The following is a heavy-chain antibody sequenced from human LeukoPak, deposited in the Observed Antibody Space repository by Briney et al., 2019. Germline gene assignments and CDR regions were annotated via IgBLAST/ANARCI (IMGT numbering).Heavy chain of an antibody. J-gene: IGHJ4*02. CDR3: ARRRGGYNSFEDFDY. CDR1: GYSISSGSYY. Sequence: PSETLSLTCTVSGYSISSGSYYWGWIRQPPGKGLEWIGSIFYSGSSTYYNPSLKSRVTISVDTSKNQFSLKLSSVTAADTAVYYCARRRGGYNSFEDFDYWGQGTLVTVSS. D-gene: IGHD5-24*01. V-gene: IGHV4-39*01. CDR2: IFYSGSST.